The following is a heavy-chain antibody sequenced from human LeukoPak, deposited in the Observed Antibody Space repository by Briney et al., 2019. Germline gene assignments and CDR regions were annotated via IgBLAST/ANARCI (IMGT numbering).Heavy chain of an antibody. CDR2: IYYSGST. J-gene: IGHJ4*02. CDR3: ARAPWYDYVWGSYRFDY. V-gene: IGHV4-30-4*08. CDR1: GGSISSGDYY. D-gene: IGHD3-16*02. Sequence: SETLSLTCTVSGGSISSGDYYWSWIRQPPGKGLEWIGYIYYSGSTYYNPSLKSRVTISVDTSKNQFSLKLSSVTAADTAVYYCARAPWYDYVWGSYRFDYWGQGTLVTVSS.